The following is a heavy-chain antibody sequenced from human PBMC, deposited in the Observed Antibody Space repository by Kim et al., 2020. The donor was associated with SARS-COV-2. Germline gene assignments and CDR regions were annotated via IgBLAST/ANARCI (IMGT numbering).Heavy chain of an antibody. CDR2: IWYDGSNK. CDR1: GFTFSSYG. Sequence: GGSLRLSCAASGFTFSSYGMHWVRQAPGKGLEWVAVIWYDGSNKYYADSVKGRFTISRDNSKNTLYLQMNSLRAEDTAVYYCARELLWFGELSSIYYYGMDVWGQGTTVTVSS. J-gene: IGHJ6*02. V-gene: IGHV3-33*01. D-gene: IGHD3-10*01. CDR3: ARELLWFGELSSIYYYGMDV.